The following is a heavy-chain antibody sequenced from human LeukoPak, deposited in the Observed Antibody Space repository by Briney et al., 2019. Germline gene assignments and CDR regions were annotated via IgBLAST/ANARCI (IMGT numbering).Heavy chain of an antibody. CDR3: AKDLSVIIGYYYYGMDV. J-gene: IGHJ6*02. D-gene: IGHD3-3*01. CDR1: GFTFSSYG. V-gene: IGHV3-30*18. Sequence: GRSLRPSCAASGFTFSSYGMHWVRQAPGKGLEWVAVISYDGSNKYYADSVKGRFTISRDNSKNTLYLQMNSLRAEDTAVYYCAKDLSVIIGYYYYGMDVWGQGTTVTVSS. CDR2: ISYDGSNK.